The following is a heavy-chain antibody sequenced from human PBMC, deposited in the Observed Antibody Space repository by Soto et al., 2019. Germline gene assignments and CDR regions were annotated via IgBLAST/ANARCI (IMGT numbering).Heavy chain of an antibody. CDR3: AREVTIFGVVRGFDY. CDR1: GGSISSYY. V-gene: IGHV4-59*01. CDR2: IYYSGST. D-gene: IGHD3-3*01. J-gene: IGHJ4*02. Sequence: SETLSLTCTVSGGSISSYYWSWIRQPPGKGLEWIGYIYYSGSTNYNPSLKSRVTISVDTSKNQFSLKLSSVTAADTAVYYCAREVTIFGVVRGFDYWGQGTLVTVSS.